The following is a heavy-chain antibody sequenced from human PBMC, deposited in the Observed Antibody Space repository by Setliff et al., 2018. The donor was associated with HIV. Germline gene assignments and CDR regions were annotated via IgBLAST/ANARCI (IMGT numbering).Heavy chain of an antibody. CDR1: GYTFTSYH. V-gene: IGHV1-46*01. D-gene: IGHD2-2*02. Sequence: ASVKVSCKASGYTFTSYHMYWVRQAPGQGLEWMGANNPSGGSTRYAQKSQGRVTMTRDTSTSTVYMELSSLRSEDTAVYYCARGDTVVVSAAIRFELWGQGTLVTVSS. CDR3: ARGDTVVVSAAIRFEL. J-gene: IGHJ5*02. CDR2: NNPSGGST.